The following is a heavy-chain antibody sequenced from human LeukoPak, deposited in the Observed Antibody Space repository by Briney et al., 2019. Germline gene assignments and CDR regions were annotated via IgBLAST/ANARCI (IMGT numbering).Heavy chain of an antibody. D-gene: IGHD2-15*01. Sequence: PGGSLRLSCAASGFTFSSYWMHWVRQAPGKGLVWVSRINSDGGSTSYADSVKGRFTISRDNAKNTLYLQMNSLRAEDTAVYYCARGGSLLRNAFDIWGQGTMVTVSS. J-gene: IGHJ3*02. CDR2: INSDGGST. V-gene: IGHV3-74*01. CDR3: ARGGSLLRNAFDI. CDR1: GFTFSSYW.